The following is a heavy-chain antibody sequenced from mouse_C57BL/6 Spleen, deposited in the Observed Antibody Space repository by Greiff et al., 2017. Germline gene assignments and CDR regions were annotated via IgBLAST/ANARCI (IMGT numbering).Heavy chain of an antibody. CDR1: GYTFTDYY. D-gene: IGHD1-1*01. J-gene: IGHJ2*01. CDR3: ARGGFTTVVAAYYFDY. CDR2: IGPGSGST. Sequence: VQLQQSGAELVKPGASVKISCKASGYTFTDYYINWVKQRPGQGLEWIGKIGPGSGSTYYNEKFKGKATLTADKSSSTAYMQLISLTSEDSAVYFCARGGFTTVVAAYYFDYWGQGTTLTVSS. V-gene: IGHV1-77*01.